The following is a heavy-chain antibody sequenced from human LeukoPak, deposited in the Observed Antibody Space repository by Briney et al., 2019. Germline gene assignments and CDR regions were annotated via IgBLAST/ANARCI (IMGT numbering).Heavy chain of an antibody. Sequence: PGGSLRLSCAASGFPFSTYAMSWVHQAPGKGLEWVSSISGSGGSTYHADSVKGRFTISRDNSKNTLYLQMNSLRAEDTAVYYCARDPPGYSSSWYGAFDSWGQGTLVTVSS. J-gene: IGHJ4*02. CDR2: ISGSGGST. V-gene: IGHV3-23*01. CDR3: ARDPPGYSSSWYGAFDS. CDR1: GFPFSTYA. D-gene: IGHD6-13*01.